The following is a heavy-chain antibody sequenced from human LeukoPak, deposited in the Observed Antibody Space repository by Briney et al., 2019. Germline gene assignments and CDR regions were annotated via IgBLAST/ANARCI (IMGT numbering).Heavy chain of an antibody. Sequence: SETLSLTCTVSGGSISSYYWSWIRQPPGKGLKWIGYIYYSGSTNYNPSLESRVTISVDTSKNQFSLKLSSVTAADTAVYYCARVWSAAAGYWYFDLWGRGTLVTVSS. CDR3: ARVWSAAAGYWYFDL. J-gene: IGHJ2*01. CDR2: IYYSGST. V-gene: IGHV4-59*01. D-gene: IGHD6-13*01. CDR1: GGSISSYY.